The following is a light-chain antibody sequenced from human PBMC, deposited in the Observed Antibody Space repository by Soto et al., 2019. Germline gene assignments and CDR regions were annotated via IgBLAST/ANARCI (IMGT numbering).Light chain of an antibody. Sequence: VLPQSPDTLSLSPGDRATLSCRASQSVRSTFLAWYQQKPGQAPRLLIYGASNRAAGTPERFSGSASGTEFTLTISRLEPDDSAVYYCQQYHDSPMNTFGQGTKLQIK. J-gene: IGKJ2*01. CDR2: GAS. CDR3: QQYHDSPMNT. CDR1: QSVRSTF. V-gene: IGKV3-20*01.